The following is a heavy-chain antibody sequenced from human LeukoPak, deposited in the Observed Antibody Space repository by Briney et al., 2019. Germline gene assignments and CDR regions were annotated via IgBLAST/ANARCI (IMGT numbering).Heavy chain of an antibody. V-gene: IGHV1-18*04. J-gene: IGHJ4*02. Sequence: GASVTVSCKASGYTFTSYGISWVRQAPGQGNEWMGWISAYNGNTNYAQKLQGRVTMTTDTSTSTAYMELRSLRSDDTAVYYCARDRYYGSGTYFDYWGQGTLVTVSS. CDR1: GYTFTSYG. D-gene: IGHD3-10*01. CDR2: ISAYNGNT. CDR3: ARDRYYGSGTYFDY.